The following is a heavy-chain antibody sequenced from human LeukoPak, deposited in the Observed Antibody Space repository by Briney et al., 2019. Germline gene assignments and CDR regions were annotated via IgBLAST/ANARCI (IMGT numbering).Heavy chain of an antibody. J-gene: IGHJ3*02. CDR3: ARGYDSSGYHDAFDI. Sequence: GASVKVSCKASGYTFTGYYMHWVRQAPGQGLEWMGWINPNSGGTNYAQKFQGRVTMTRDTSISTAYMELSRLRSDDTAVYYCARGYDSSGYHDAFDIWGQGTMVTVSS. D-gene: IGHD3-22*01. CDR1: GYTFTGYY. CDR2: INPNSGGT. V-gene: IGHV1-2*02.